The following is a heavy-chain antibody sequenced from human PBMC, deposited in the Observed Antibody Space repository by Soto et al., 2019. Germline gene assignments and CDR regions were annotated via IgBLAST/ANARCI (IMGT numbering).Heavy chain of an antibody. CDR3: ARGELGCSGGSCHNRFDP. Sequence: PSETLSLTCTVSGGSVSSGSYYWSSILQPPWKGLEWIGYTYYSGSTNYNPSLKSRVTISVDTSKNQFSLKLSSVTAADTAVYYCARGELGCSGGSCHNRFDPWGQGTLVTVSS. CDR1: GGSVSSGSYY. D-gene: IGHD2-15*01. J-gene: IGHJ5*02. V-gene: IGHV4-61*01. CDR2: TYYSGST.